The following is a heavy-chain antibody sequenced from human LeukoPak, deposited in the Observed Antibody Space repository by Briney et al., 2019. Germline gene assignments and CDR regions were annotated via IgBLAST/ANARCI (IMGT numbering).Heavy chain of an antibody. D-gene: IGHD6-19*01. Sequence: GGSLRLSCAASGFTVSSNYMSWVRQAPGKGLEWVSVIYSGGSTYYADSVKGRFTISRDNSKNTLYLQMNSLRAEDTAVYYCARYGVAVAGTLNSDYWGQGTLVTVSS. CDR3: ARYGVAVAGTLNSDY. V-gene: IGHV3-66*01. CDR2: IYSGGST. J-gene: IGHJ4*02. CDR1: GFTVSSNY.